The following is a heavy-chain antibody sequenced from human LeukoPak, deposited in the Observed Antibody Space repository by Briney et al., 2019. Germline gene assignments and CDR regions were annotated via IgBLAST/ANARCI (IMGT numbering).Heavy chain of an antibody. CDR1: GGSISSYY. CDR2: IYYSGSP. D-gene: IGHD1-7*01. Sequence: SETLSLTCTVSGGSISSYYWSWIRQPPGKGLEWIGYIYYSGSPNYNPSLKSRVTISVDTSKNQFSLKLSSVTAADTAVYYCARDRPNWNSGEYYMDVWGKGTAVTVSS. V-gene: IGHV4-59*01. CDR3: ARDRPNWNSGEYYMDV. J-gene: IGHJ6*03.